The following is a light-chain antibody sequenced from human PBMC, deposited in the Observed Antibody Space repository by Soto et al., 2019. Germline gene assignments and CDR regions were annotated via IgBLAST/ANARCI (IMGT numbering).Light chain of an antibody. CDR2: AAS. J-gene: IGKJ1*01. CDR1: QAISSY. Sequence: IQLTQSPSSLSASVGERVTITCRASQAISSYLAWYQQKPGKAPKLLIYAASTLQSGVPSRFSGSGSGTDFTLAISSLQPEESATYYCLQDINYPWTVGQGTKVDIK. V-gene: IGKV1-9*01. CDR3: LQDINYPWT.